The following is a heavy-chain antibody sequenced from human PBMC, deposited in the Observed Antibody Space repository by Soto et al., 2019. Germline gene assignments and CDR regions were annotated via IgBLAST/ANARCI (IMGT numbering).Heavy chain of an antibody. J-gene: IGHJ4*02. Sequence: SVKVSCKASGYTFISYYLHWVRQAPGQGLEWMGIIYPSGGSPSYAQKFQGRVIMTRDTSTSTVDMELSSLRSEDTAVYYCARSQTTVTHFDYWGQGTLVTVSS. D-gene: IGHD4-17*01. CDR2: IYPSGGSP. V-gene: IGHV1-46*01. CDR1: GYTFISYY. CDR3: ARSQTTVTHFDY.